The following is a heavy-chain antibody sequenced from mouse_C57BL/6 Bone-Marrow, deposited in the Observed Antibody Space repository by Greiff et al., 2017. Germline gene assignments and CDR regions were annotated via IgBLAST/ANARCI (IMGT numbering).Heavy chain of an antibody. CDR2: ISSGSSTI. Sequence: VQLKESGGDLVKPGGSLKLSCAASGFTFSDYGMHWVRQAPEKGLEWVAYISSGSSTIYYADTVKGRFTISRDNAKNTLFLQMTSLRSEDTARYYCARGVCYAIDYWGQGTSVTVSS. CDR1: GFTFSDYG. J-gene: IGHJ4*01. CDR3: ARGVCYAIDY. V-gene: IGHV5-17*01.